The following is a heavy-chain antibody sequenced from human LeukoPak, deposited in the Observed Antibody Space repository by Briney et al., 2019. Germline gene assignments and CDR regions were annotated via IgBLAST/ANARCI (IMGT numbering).Heavy chain of an antibody. J-gene: IGHJ4*02. V-gene: IGHV4-30-4*01. Sequence: PSGTLSLTCTVSGGSISSGDYYWSWIRQPPGKGLEWIGYIYYSGSTYYNPSLKSRVTISVDTSKNQFSLKLSSVTAADTAVYYCARGSPDSPGTIFGVVAGSYYFDYWGQGTLVTVSS. CDR2: IYYSGST. D-gene: IGHD3-3*01. CDR3: ARGSPDSPGTIFGVVAGSYYFDY. CDR1: GGSISSGDYY.